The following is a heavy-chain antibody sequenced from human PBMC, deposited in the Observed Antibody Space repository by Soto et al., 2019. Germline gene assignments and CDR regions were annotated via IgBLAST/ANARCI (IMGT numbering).Heavy chain of an antibody. CDR3: ATQRLGDGDSIDY. CDR2: TYYSGST. CDR1: GGSIISYY. V-gene: IGHV4-59*01. D-gene: IGHD5-18*01. J-gene: IGHJ4*02. Sequence: NPTETLSPTCTVSGGSIISYYWSWIRQPPGKGLEWIGYTYYSGSTNYTPSLKSRVTLSVDTSKNQFSLKLSSVTAADTSGYYCATQRLGDGDSIDYWGQGTLVTVSS.